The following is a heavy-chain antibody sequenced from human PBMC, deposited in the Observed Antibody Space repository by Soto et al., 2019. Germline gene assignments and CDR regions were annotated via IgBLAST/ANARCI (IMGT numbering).Heavy chain of an antibody. CDR2: IIPILGRA. CDR3: AGDSGYSNYAFDF. D-gene: IGHD4-4*01. Sequence: VQLVQSGAEVKKPGSSVKVSCKASGGSVSSYTLSWVRQAPGQGLEWMGRIIPILGRANNAQKFQGRVTITADKSTSTAYMELISLRSEDTAVYFCAGDSGYSNYAFDFWGQGTLVTVSS. CDR1: GGSVSSYT. J-gene: IGHJ4*02. V-gene: IGHV1-69*08.